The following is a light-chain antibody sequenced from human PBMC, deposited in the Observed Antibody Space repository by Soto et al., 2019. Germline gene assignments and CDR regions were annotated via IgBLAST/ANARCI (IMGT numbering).Light chain of an antibody. V-gene: IGLV1-47*01. CDR3: AAWDDSLNGVV. Sequence: QSVLTQPPSASGTPGQRVTISCSGSTSNIGNNYVCWFQQLPGTAPKLLIYRNNQRPSGVPDRFSGSKSGTSASLAISGLRSEDEADDYCAAWDDSLNGVVFGGGTKLTVL. CDR1: TSNIGNNY. J-gene: IGLJ3*02. CDR2: RNN.